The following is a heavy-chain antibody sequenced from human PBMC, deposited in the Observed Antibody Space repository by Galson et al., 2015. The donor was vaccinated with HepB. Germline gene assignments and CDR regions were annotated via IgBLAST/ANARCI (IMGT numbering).Heavy chain of an antibody. CDR2: IYWDDDK. V-gene: IGHV2-5*02. Sequence: ALVKPTQTLTPTCTFSGFSLSTSGVGVGWIRQPPGKALEWLALIYWDDDKRYSPSLKSRLTITKDTSKNQVVLTMTNMDPVDTATYYCAHSPQGAVAGDPNWFDPWGQGTLVTVSS. CDR3: AHSPQGAVAGDPNWFDP. J-gene: IGHJ5*02. CDR1: GFSLSTSGVG. D-gene: IGHD6-19*01.